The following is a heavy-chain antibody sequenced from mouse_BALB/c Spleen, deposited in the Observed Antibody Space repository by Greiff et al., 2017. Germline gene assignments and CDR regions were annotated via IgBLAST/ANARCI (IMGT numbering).Heavy chain of an antibody. D-gene: IGHD2-3*01. Sequence: EVQRVESGGGLVQPGGSLKLSCAASGFTFSSYGMSWVRQTPDKRLELVATINSNGGITYYPDSVKGRFTISRHNAKNTQYLQKSSLKSEDTAMYYCGRDLTFKYDGYYDAMDYWGQGTSVTVSS. V-gene: IGHV5-6-3*01. CDR1: GFTFSSYG. CDR2: INSNGGIT. J-gene: IGHJ4*01. CDR3: GRDLTFKYDGYYDAMDY.